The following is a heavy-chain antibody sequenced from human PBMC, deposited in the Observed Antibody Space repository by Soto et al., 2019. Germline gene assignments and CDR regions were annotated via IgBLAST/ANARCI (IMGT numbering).Heavy chain of an antibody. CDR2: ISGSGCST. CDR1: GFTFSSYA. CDR3: AKDRAIVGVVTGGYGMDV. D-gene: IGHD3-3*01. J-gene: IGHJ6*02. Sequence: GGSLRLSCAASGFTFSSYAMSWVRQAPGKGLEWVSAISGSGCSTYYADSVKGRFTISRDNSKNTLYLQMNSLRAEDTAVYYCAKDRAIVGVVTGGYGMDVWGQGTTVTVSS. V-gene: IGHV3-23*01.